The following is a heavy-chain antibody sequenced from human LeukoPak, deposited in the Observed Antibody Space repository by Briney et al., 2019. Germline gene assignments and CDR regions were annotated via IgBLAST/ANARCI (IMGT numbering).Heavy chain of an antibody. CDR1: GGSISSYY. CDR3: ARDRYCSGGSCTPYYYYGMDV. CDR2: IYYSGST. D-gene: IGHD2-15*01. Sequence: SETLSLTCTVSGGSISSYYWSWIRQPPGKGLEWIGYIYYSGSTNYNPSLKSRVTISVDTSKNQFSLKLSSVTAADTAVYYCARDRYCSGGSCTPYYYYGMDVWGQGTTVTVSS. J-gene: IGHJ6*02. V-gene: IGHV4-59*01.